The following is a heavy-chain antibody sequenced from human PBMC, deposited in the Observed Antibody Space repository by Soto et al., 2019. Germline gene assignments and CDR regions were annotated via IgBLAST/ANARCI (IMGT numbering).Heavy chain of an antibody. Sequence: TLSLTCTVSGGSINSSGYYWGWIRQPPGKGLEWIGSMFYGVSTYYNPSLKSRVTVSVDTSKNQFSLNLRSVTAADTAVYYCARLPSRHLVDYWGQGTLVTVSS. J-gene: IGHJ4*02. CDR3: ARLPSRHLVDY. D-gene: IGHD3-3*02. CDR1: GGSINSSGYY. CDR2: MFYGVST. V-gene: IGHV4-39*01.